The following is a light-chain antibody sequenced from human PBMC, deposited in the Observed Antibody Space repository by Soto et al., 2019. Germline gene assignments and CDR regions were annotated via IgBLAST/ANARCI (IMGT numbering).Light chain of an antibody. Sequence: QSVLTQPPSVSAAPGQKVTISCSGSSFNIGNNYVSWYQQLPGTAPKLLIYDNNKRPSGIPDRFSGSKSGTSATLGITGLQTGDEADYYCGTWDSSLTAGQVFGGGTKVTVL. CDR2: DNN. J-gene: IGLJ2*01. CDR1: SFNIGNNY. CDR3: GTWDSSLTAGQV. V-gene: IGLV1-51*01.